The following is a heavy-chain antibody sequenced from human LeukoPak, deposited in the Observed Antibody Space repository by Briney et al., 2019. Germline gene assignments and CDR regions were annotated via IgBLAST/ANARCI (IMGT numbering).Heavy chain of an antibody. CDR3: ARDRPDYDFWSGYYTASGYYFDY. J-gene: IGHJ4*02. CDR1: GGSISSGGYY. D-gene: IGHD3-3*01. Sequence: SETLSLTCTVSGGSISSGGYYWSWIRQPPGKGLEWIGYIYHSGSTYYNPSLKSRVTISVDRSKNQFSLKLSSVTAADTAVYYCARDRPDYDFWSGYYTASGYYFDYWGQGTLVTVSS. CDR2: IYHSGST. V-gene: IGHV4-30-2*01.